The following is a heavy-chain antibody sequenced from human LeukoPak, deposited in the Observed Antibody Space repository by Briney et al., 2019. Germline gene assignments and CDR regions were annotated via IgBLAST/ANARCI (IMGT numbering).Heavy chain of an antibody. J-gene: IGHJ4*02. CDR1: GDSISSNHYY. CDR3: ARLARMATIVNVASLGTYYFDY. CDR2: IYYSGST. V-gene: IGHV4-39*01. D-gene: IGHD5-12*01. Sequence: PSETLSLTCTVSGDSISSNHYYWGWIRQPPGRGLEWIGSIYYSGSTYYNPSLKSRVTISVDTSKNQFSLKLSSVTAADTAVYYCARLARMATIVNVASLGTYYFDYWGQGTLVTVSS.